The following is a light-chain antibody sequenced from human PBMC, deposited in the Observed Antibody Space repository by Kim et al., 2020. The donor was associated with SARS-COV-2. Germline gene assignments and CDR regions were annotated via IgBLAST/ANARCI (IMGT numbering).Light chain of an antibody. J-gene: IGKJ2*01. Sequence: DIQMTQSPSSVSASVGDRVTFTCRASQGIRTWLAWYQQRPGKAPKLLIYVASNLQSGVPSRFSGSGSGTDFTLTISSLQPEDFGTYYCQQADSFPPTFGQGTKLEIK. CDR1: QGIRTW. V-gene: IGKV1-12*01. CDR2: VAS. CDR3: QQADSFPPT.